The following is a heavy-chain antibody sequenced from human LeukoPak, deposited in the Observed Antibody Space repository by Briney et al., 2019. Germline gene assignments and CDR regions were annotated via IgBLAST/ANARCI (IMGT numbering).Heavy chain of an antibody. CDR2: ISSNGGST. Sequence: GGSLRLSCAASGFTFSSYAMSWVRQAPGKGLEWVSSISSNGGSTYYADSVKGRFTISRDNSRNTLHLQMSSLRVEDTAVYYCVKDSSSGSYFDYWGQGTLVTVSS. D-gene: IGHD3-10*01. CDR1: GFTFSSYA. J-gene: IGHJ4*02. V-gene: IGHV3-64D*06. CDR3: VKDSSSGSYFDY.